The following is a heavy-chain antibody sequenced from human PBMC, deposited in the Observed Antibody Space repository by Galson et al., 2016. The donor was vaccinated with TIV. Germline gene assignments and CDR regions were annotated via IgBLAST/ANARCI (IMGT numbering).Heavy chain of an antibody. CDR1: GFTFRSYD. V-gene: IGHV3-30-3*01. CDR2: MPYDGSNK. D-gene: IGHD6-13*01. Sequence: SLRLSCAASGFTFRSYDLHWVRQAPGKGLEWVAVMPYDGSNKYYADSVKDRFTISRDTSKNTLFLQMNSLRSEDTAVYYCARGFSSYYFDYWGQGTLVTVST. CDR3: ARGFSSYYFDY. J-gene: IGHJ4*02.